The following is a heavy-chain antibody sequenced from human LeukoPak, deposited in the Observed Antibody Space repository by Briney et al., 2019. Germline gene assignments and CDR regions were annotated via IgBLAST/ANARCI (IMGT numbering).Heavy chain of an antibody. CDR3: ARDSGYDYFDY. V-gene: IGHV3-30*04. Sequence: PGGSLRLSCAASGFTFSSYAMHWVRQASGKGLEWVAVISYDGSNKYYAASVKGRFTISRDNSKNTLYLQMNSLRAEDTAVYYCARDSGYDYFDYWGQGTLVTVSS. D-gene: IGHD5-12*01. CDR1: GFTFSSYA. J-gene: IGHJ4*02. CDR2: ISYDGSNK.